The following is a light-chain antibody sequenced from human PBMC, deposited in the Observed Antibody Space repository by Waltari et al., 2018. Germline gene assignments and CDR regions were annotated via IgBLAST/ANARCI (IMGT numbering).Light chain of an antibody. J-gene: IGLJ2*01. Sequence: SSELTQDPAVSVALGQTVRITCQGDSLRTFYASWYQQKPGQAPVLVIYIKATRPSGIPDRFSGSSSGNTASLTITGAKAEEEADYYCSCRDSSGNVLFGGGTKLTVL. V-gene: IGLV3-19*01. CDR1: SLRTFY. CDR3: SCRDSSGNVL. CDR2: IKA.